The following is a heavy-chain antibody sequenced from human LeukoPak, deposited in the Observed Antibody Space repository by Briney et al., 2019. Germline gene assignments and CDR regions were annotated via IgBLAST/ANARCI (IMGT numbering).Heavy chain of an antibody. CDR2: IIPIFGTA. D-gene: IGHD2-15*01. V-gene: IGHV1-69*13. J-gene: IGHJ5*02. Sequence: SVKVSCKASGGTFSSYDISWVRQAPGQGLEWMGGIIPIFGTANYAQKFQGRVTITADESTSTAYMELSSLRSEDTAVYYCARLPEYCSGGSCLQNWFDPWGQGTLVTVSS. CDR1: GGTFSSYD. CDR3: ARLPEYCSGGSCLQNWFDP.